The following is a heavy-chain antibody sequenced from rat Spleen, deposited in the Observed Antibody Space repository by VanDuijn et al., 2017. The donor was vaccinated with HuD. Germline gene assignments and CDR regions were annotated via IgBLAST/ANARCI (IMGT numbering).Heavy chain of an antibody. CDR2: ITSGGSNT. CDR3: AKGDGGYWFAY. V-gene: IGHV5-25*01. Sequence: EVQLVESGGGLVQPGRSLKLSCAASGFTFSNFVMAWVRQAPKKGLEWVASITSGGSNTYYPDSVKGRFTISRDNAKSTLYLQMDSLRSEDTATYYCAKGDGGYWFAYWGQGTLVTVSS. D-gene: IGHD1-11*01. J-gene: IGHJ3*01. CDR1: GFTFSNFV.